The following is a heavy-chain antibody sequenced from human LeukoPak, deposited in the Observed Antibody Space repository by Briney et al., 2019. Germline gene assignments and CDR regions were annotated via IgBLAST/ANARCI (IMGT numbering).Heavy chain of an antibody. D-gene: IGHD6-13*01. J-gene: IGHJ4*02. V-gene: IGHV4-38-2*02. CDR3: ARGSISWSWYFDS. CDR1: GYSISSGYY. CDR2: LYHSGST. Sequence: KTSETLSLTCTVSGYSISSGYYWGWIRQPPGKGLEWIGSLYHSGSTYYNPSLKSRVTMSVDTSKNQFSLKLNSVTAADTAVYYCARGSISWSWYFDSWGQGTLVTVSS.